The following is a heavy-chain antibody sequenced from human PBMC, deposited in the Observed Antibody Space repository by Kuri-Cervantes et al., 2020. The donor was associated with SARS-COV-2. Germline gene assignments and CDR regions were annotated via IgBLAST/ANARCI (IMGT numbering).Heavy chain of an antibody. CDR1: GSSISSSSYY. Sequence: LSLTCTVSGSSISSSSYYWGWIRQPPGKGLEWVSYISSSGSTIYYADSVKGRFTISRDNAKNSLYLQMNSLRAEDTAVYYCAPPVGGNSVPSTWGQGTLVSLL. CDR2: ISSSGSTI. D-gene: IGHD4-23*01. J-gene: IGHJ5*02. CDR3: APPVGGNSVPST. V-gene: IGHV3-11*04.